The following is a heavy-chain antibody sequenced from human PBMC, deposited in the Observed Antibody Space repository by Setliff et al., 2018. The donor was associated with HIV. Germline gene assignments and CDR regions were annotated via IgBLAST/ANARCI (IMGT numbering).Heavy chain of an antibody. D-gene: IGHD2-21*02. CDR3: ATSIVGVTSEMY. V-gene: IGHV4-34*01. Sequence: SETLSLTCTLNGVPLSDYYWNWIRQSPGKGLEWIVEVNHNGNINYNPSLKSRVTVSVDTSKTQYSLKMISVTAADTAMYYCATSIVGVTSEMYWAQGTLVTSPQ. CDR2: VNHNGNI. J-gene: IGHJ4*02. CDR1: GVPLSDYY.